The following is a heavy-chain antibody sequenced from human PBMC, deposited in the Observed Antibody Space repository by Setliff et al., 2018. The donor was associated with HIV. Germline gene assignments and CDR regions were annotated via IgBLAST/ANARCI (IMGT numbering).Heavy chain of an antibody. CDR1: GFTFGNFA. D-gene: IGHD3-22*01. J-gene: IGHJ4*02. CDR3: AKSSLIVVVGTDYFDS. CDR2: ISSDGSNE. Sequence: PGGSLRLSCAASGFTFGNFAMHWVRQAPGKGLEWVAVISSDGSNEYYVDSVRGRFTISRDNDRNTLNLRMDRLRADDTAVYYCAKSSLIVVVGTDYFDSWGQGTLVTVSS. V-gene: IGHV3-30*04.